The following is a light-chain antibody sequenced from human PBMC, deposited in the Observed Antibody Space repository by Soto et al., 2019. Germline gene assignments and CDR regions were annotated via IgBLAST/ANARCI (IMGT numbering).Light chain of an antibody. Sequence: QSALTQPASVSGSPGQSITISCTGTSSDVGSYNLVSWYQLHPGKAPKLMIYENNKRPSGVSNRFSGSKSGNTASLTISGLQADDEADYYCCSYAGSSTYVVFGGGTKLTVL. CDR1: SSDVGSYNL. V-gene: IGLV2-23*01. J-gene: IGLJ2*01. CDR2: ENN. CDR3: CSYAGSSTYVV.